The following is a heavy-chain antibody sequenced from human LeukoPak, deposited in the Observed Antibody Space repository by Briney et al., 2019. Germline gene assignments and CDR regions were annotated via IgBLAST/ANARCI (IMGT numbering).Heavy chain of an antibody. D-gene: IGHD3-3*01. CDR2: ISAYNGNT. V-gene: IGHV1-18*01. Sequence: ASVKVSCKASGYTFTSHGISWVRQAPGQGLEWMGWISAYNGNTNYAQKLQGRVTMTTDTSTSTAYMELRSLRSDDTAVYYCARDVPLEWTIRHNAFDIWGQGTMVTVSS. CDR1: GYTFTSHG. J-gene: IGHJ3*02. CDR3: ARDVPLEWTIRHNAFDI.